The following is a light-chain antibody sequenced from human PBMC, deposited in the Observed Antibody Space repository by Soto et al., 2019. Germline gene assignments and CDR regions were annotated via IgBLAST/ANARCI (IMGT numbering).Light chain of an antibody. CDR3: HQYNNWPPWT. V-gene: IGKV3-20*01. Sequence: EIVLTQSPGTLSLSPGERATLSCRASQRVSSSYLAWYQQKPGQAPRLLIYGASSRATGIPDRFSGSGSGTDFTLTISRLEPEDYAVYYCHQYNNWPPWTFGQGTKVDIK. CDR1: QRVSSSY. CDR2: GAS. J-gene: IGKJ1*01.